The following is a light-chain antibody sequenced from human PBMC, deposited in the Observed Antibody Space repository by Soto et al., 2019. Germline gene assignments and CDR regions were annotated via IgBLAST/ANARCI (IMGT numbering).Light chain of an antibody. CDR1: QDISGY. Sequence: IQLTQSPSSLSASVGDRVTITCRASQDISGYVAWYQQRQGRAPQLVIYAASALHTGVPSRFSGSGSGTDFTLTITSLQPEDFGTYYCQHPKWAFGQGTTVEI. CDR3: QHPKWA. J-gene: IGKJ1*01. V-gene: IGKV1-9*01. CDR2: AAS.